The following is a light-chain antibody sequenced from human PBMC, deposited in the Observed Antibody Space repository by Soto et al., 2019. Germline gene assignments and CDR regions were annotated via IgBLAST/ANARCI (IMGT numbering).Light chain of an antibody. CDR2: DAS. V-gene: IGKV3-11*01. CDR3: QQRSNWRST. J-gene: IGKJ5*01. Sequence: EIVMTQSPTTLSVSPGERATLSCSASQSVSSYLAWYQQKPGQAPRLLIYDASNRATGIPARFSGSGSGTDFTLTISSLEPEDFAVYYCQQRSNWRSTFGQGTRLEIK. CDR1: QSVSSY.